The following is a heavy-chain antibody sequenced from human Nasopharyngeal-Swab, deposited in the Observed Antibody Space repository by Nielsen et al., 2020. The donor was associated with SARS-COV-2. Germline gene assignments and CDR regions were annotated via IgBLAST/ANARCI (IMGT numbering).Heavy chain of an antibody. J-gene: IGHJ5*02. CDR3: AKDVLSSGWWGFDP. Sequence: VRQAPGKELEWVALISYDGSYSYYADSMKGRFTISRDNSKNTLYLQVDSLRTDDTAVYYCAKDVLSSGWWGFDPWGQGTQVTVSS. CDR2: ISYDGSYS. V-gene: IGHV3-30*18. D-gene: IGHD6-19*01.